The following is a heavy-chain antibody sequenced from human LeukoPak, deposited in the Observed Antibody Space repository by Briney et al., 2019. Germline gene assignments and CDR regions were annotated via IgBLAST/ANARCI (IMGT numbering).Heavy chain of an antibody. V-gene: IGHV3-23*01. D-gene: IGHD3-9*01. Sequence: GGSLRLSCAASGFTFSSYAMSWVRQASGKGLEWVSAITGSDGNTYYADPVKGRFTISRDNSKNTLYLQMNSLRAEDTAVYYCAQWGDFDVLTGYYVPDFWGQGTLVTVSS. J-gene: IGHJ4*02. CDR1: GFTFSSYA. CDR2: ITGSDGNT. CDR3: AQWGDFDVLTGYYVPDF.